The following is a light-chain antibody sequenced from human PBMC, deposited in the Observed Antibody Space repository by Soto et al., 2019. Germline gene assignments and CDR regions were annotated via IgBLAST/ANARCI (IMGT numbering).Light chain of an antibody. CDR1: QSVLYSSNNKNY. Sequence: DIVMTQSPDSLAVSLGERATINCKSSQSVLYSSNNKNYLXWYQXXPXQPPKLLIYWASTRESGVPXRXXXXXSXXXXXXTISSLQAEDVAVYYCQQYYSTPYTFGQGTKLEIK. V-gene: IGKV4-1*01. CDR3: QQYYSTPYT. CDR2: WAS. J-gene: IGKJ2*01.